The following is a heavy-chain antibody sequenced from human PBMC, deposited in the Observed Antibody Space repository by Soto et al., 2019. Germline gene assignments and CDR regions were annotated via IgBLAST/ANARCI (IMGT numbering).Heavy chain of an antibody. J-gene: IGHJ4*02. Sequence: SCAASGFTFSRDGMSWVRQAPGKGLEWVSLITDNGGSTYYADSVKGRFTISRDNTKNTLSLQMNSLRAEDTAVYYCAKERATTTAFDYWGQGALVTVSS. D-gene: IGHD4-17*01. V-gene: IGHV3-23*01. CDR2: ITDNGGST. CDR1: GFTFSRDG. CDR3: AKERATTTAFDY.